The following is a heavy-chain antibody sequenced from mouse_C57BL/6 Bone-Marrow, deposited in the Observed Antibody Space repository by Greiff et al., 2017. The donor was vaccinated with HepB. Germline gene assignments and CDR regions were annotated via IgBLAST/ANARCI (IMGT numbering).Heavy chain of an antibody. CDR2: ISDGGSYT. J-gene: IGHJ2*01. D-gene: IGHD1-1*01. CDR1: GFTFSSYA. CDR3: ARTYYGHFDY. Sequence: DVKLVESGGGLVKPGGSLKLSCAASGFTFSSYAMSWVRQTPEKRLEWVATISDGGSYTYYPDNVKGRFTISRDNAKNNLYLQMSHLKSEDTAMYYCARTYYGHFDYWGQGTTLTVSS. V-gene: IGHV5-4*03.